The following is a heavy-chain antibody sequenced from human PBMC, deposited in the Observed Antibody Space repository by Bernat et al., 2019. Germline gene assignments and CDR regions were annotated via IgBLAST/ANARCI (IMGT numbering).Heavy chain of an antibody. CDR1: GGSFSGYY. CDR2: VNHDGNT. J-gene: IGHJ5*02. CDR3: ARHGNIVVAPNPKGFDP. D-gene: IGHD2-2*01. V-gene: IGHV4-34*02. Sequence: QVQLQQWGAGLLKPSGTLSLNCAVYGGSFSGYYWTWIRQPPGKGLEWIGEVNHDGNTNYNPSLKSRVTISGDTSKNQFSLKVRSVTAADTAVYYCARHGNIVVAPNPKGFDPWGQGTLVTVSS.